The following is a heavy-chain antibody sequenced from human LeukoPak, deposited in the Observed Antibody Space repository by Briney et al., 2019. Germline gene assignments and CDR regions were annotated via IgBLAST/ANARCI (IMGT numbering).Heavy chain of an antibody. J-gene: IGHJ5*02. CDR2: ISPSGGST. CDR3: ARDNSVEDTAWWFDP. V-gene: IGHV1-46*01. Sequence: ASVKVSCKAFGYTFTSNYMHWVRQAPGQGPEWMGVISPSGGSTTYAQKFQGRVTLTRDMSTSTDYMELGSLRSEDTAVYYCARDNSVEDTAWWFDPWGQGTLVTVSS. CDR1: GYTFTSNY. D-gene: IGHD4-23*01.